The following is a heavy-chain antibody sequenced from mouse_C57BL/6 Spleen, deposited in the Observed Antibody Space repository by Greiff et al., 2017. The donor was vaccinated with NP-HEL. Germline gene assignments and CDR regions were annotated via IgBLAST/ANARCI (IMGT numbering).Heavy chain of an antibody. J-gene: IGHJ4*01. Sequence: EVQLVESGGGLVKPGGSLKLSCAASGFTFSDYGMHWVRQAPEKGLEWVAYISSGSSTIYYADTVKGRFTISRDNAKNTLFLQMTSLRAEDTAMYYCARPLTVVAPYAMDYWGQGTSVTVSS. D-gene: IGHD1-1*01. CDR3: ARPLTVVAPYAMDY. V-gene: IGHV5-17*01. CDR2: ISSGSSTI. CDR1: GFTFSDYG.